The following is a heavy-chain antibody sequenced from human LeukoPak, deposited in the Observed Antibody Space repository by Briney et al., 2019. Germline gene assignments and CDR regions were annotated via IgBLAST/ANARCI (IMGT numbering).Heavy chain of an antibody. J-gene: IGHJ4*02. D-gene: IGHD1-14*01. V-gene: IGHV1-24*01. CDR3: ATLPNLVREYYFDY. CDR1: GYTLTELS. CDR2: FDPEDGET. Sequence: ASVKVSCKVSGYTLTELSMHWVRQAPGKGLEWMGGFDPEDGETIYTQKFQGRVTITEDTSTDAAYMELSSLRSEDTAVYYCATLPNLVREYYFDYWGQGTLVTVSS.